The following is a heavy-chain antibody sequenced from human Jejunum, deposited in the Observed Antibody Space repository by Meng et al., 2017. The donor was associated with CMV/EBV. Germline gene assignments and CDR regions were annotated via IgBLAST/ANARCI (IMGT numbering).Heavy chain of an antibody. V-gene: IGHV3-23*01. CDR3: AKSLVDTAMDLDE. Sequence: ASGFTCSSFAMTWVRQAPGKGLEWVSTIDSSDRTYYADSVRGRFTISRDNSMNTLHLQMNSLRAEDTAVYYCAKSLVDTAMDLDEWSQETLVTVSS. CDR1: GFTCSSFA. CDR2: IDSSDRT. J-gene: IGHJ4*02. D-gene: IGHD5-18*01.